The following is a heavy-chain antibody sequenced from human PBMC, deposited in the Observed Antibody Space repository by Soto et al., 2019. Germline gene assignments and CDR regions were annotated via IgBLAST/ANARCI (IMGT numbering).Heavy chain of an antibody. D-gene: IGHD3-16*02. V-gene: IGHV3-23*01. CDR1: GFTFSSYA. CDR3: AKDGYDYVWGSYRQRDAFDI. J-gene: IGHJ3*02. CDR2: ISGSGGST. Sequence: EVQLLESGGGLVQPGGSLRLSCAASGFTFSSYAMSWVRQAPGKGLEWVSAISGSGGSTYYADSVKGRFTISRDNSNNTLYLQMNSRRAEDTAVYYCAKDGYDYVWGSYRQRDAFDIWGQGTMVTVSS.